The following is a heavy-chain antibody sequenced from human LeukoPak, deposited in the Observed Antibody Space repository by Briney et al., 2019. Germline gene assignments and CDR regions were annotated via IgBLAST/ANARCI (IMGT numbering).Heavy chain of an antibody. Sequence: SETLSLTCSVSSGSMSSYHWSWIRQSAGKGLEWIGRIYSSGSTVYNPSLKSRVTMSVDTSKNQFSLKLSSVTAADTAVYYCESYSSGYLLSWGQGTLVTVSS. V-gene: IGHV4-4*07. J-gene: IGHJ5*02. CDR1: SGSMSSYH. CDR3: ESYSSGYLLS. CDR2: IYSSGST. D-gene: IGHD3-22*01.